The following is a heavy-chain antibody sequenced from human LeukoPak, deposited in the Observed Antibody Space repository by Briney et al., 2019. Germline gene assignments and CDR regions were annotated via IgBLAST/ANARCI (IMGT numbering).Heavy chain of an antibody. CDR2: ISAYNGNT. Sequence: ASVKVSCKASGYTFTSYGISWVRQAPGHGLEWMGWISAYNGNTNYAQKLQGRVTMTTDTSTSTAYMELRSLRSDDTAVYYCATSYGSGSYFGYWGQGTLVTVSS. D-gene: IGHD3-10*01. V-gene: IGHV1-18*01. J-gene: IGHJ4*02. CDR1: GYTFTSYG. CDR3: ATSYGSGSYFGY.